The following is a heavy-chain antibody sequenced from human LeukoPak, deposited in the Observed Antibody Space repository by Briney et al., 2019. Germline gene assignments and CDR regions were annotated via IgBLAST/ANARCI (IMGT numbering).Heavy chain of an antibody. Sequence: GGSLRLSCAASGFTFSSYAMHWVRQAPGKGLEWVAVISYDGSNKYYADSVKGRFTISRDNSKNTLYLQMNSLRAGDTAVYYCARSGYPTLWFGELDYWGQGTLVTVSS. CDR1: GFTFSSYA. CDR3: ARSGYPTLWFGELDY. CDR2: ISYDGSNK. V-gene: IGHV3-30-3*01. D-gene: IGHD3-10*01. J-gene: IGHJ4*02.